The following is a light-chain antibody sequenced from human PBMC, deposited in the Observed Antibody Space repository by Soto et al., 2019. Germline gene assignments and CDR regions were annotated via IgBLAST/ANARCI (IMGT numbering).Light chain of an antibody. J-gene: IGLJ1*01. CDR3: SSYTSSSTPYV. CDR1: SSDVGGYNY. V-gene: IGLV2-14*01. Sequence: HSALTPPASASGSPGQSVTISCTGNSSDVGGYNYVSWYQQHPGKAPQLMIYDVSNRPSGVSNGFSGAKSGNTASLTISGLQAEDEADYSCSSYTSSSTPYVFGPGTKSPS. CDR2: DVS.